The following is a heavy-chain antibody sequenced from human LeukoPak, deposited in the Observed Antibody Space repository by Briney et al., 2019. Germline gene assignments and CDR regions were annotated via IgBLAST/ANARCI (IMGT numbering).Heavy chain of an antibody. V-gene: IGHV1-46*01. Sequence: ASVTVSCKASGYTFTSYYMHWVRQAPGQGLEWMGIINPSGGSTIYAQKFQGRVTITRDISTSTVYMELSSLRSEDTAVYYCARIGKRIMITFGGVRGAFDIWGQGTMVTVSS. J-gene: IGHJ3*02. CDR1: GYTFTSYY. D-gene: IGHD3-16*01. CDR2: INPSGGST. CDR3: ARIGKRIMITFGGVRGAFDI.